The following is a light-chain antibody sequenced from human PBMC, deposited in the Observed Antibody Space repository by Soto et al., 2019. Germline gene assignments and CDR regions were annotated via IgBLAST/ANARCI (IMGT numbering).Light chain of an antibody. CDR1: SSDVGSYNL. CDR3: CSYAGGYIYL. Sequence: QSALTQPASVSGSPGQSITISCTGTSSDVGSYNLVSWYQQHPGKAPKLMIYEGSKRPSGVPERFSGSKSGNTASLTISGLQAEDEADYFCCSYAGGYIYLFGTGTKVTVL. J-gene: IGLJ1*01. CDR2: EGS. V-gene: IGLV2-23*01.